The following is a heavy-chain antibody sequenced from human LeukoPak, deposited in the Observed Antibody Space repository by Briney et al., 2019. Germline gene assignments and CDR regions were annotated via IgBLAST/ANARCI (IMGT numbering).Heavy chain of an antibody. CDR3: ATAPNGGQNWFDP. D-gene: IGHD1-1*01. J-gene: IGHJ5*02. CDR1: GGSISSSY. V-gene: IGHV4-59*08. Sequence: PSETLSLTCTVSGGSISSSYWSWIRQPPGKGLEWIRLIYDSESTTYNPSVKSRVTISVDTSKNQFSLKLSSVTAADTAVYYCATAPNGGQNWFDPWGQGTLVTVSS. CDR2: IYDSEST.